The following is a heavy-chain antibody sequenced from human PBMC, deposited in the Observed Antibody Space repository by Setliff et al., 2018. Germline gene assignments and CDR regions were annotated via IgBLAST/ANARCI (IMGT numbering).Heavy chain of an antibody. V-gene: IGHV1-69*06. CDR2: IIPIFGTA. CDR1: GGTFSSYD. D-gene: IGHD1-26*01. Sequence: SVKVSCKASGGTFSSYDISWVRQAPGQGLEWMGRIIPIFGTANYAQKFQGSVTITADTSTSTAYMELRSRRSDETAVYYCARALGATITHFDYWGQGTLVTVSS. CDR3: ARALGATITHFDY. J-gene: IGHJ4*02.